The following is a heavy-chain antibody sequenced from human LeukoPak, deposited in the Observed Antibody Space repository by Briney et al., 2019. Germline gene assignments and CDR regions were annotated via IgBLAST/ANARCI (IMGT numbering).Heavy chain of an antibody. CDR2: ISTGSGTI. V-gene: IGHV3-48*02. CDR1: GLTFSNYS. CDR3: ARDRGGYEFFDY. J-gene: IGHJ4*02. D-gene: IGHD5-12*01. Sequence: GGSLRLSCAASGLTFSNYSMNWVRQAPGKGLEWVSYISTGSGTIYYTDSVKGRFTISRDNAKNSLYLQMNSLRDEDTAVYYCARDRGGYEFFDYWGQGTLVTVSS.